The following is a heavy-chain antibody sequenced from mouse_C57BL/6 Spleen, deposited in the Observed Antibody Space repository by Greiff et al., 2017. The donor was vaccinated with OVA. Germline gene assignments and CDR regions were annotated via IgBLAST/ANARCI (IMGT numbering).Heavy chain of an antibody. CDR1: GFNIKDYY. CDR3: ARRGNYGPFAY. CDR2: IHPNSGST. J-gene: IGHJ3*01. D-gene: IGHD2-1*01. Sequence: QVQLQQSGAELVRPGASVKLSCTASGFNIKDYYMHWVKQRLGQGLEWIGMIHPNSGSTNYNEKFKSKATLTVDKSSSTAYMQLSSLTSEDSAVYYCARRGNYGPFAYWGQGTLVTVSA. V-gene: IGHV1-64*01.